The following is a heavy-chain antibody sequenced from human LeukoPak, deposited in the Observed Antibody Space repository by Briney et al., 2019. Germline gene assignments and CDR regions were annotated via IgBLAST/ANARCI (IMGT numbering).Heavy chain of an antibody. CDR3: GRLPTLNNQVLYTSWDAFDI. D-gene: IGHD2-2*02. CDR2: IRYDGSNQ. J-gene: IGHJ3*02. Sequence: GGSLRLSCAASGFTFSSYGMHWVRQAPGKGLQWVAFIRYDGSNQYYADSLKGRFTISRDNSKNTLYLQMNSLRAEDTAVYYCGRLPTLNNQVLYTSWDAFDIWGRGTMVSVSS. CDR1: GFTFSSYG. V-gene: IGHV3-30*02.